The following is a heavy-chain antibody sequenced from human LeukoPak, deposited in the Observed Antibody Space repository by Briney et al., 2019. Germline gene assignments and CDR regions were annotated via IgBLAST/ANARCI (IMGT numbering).Heavy chain of an antibody. V-gene: IGHV4-59*01. J-gene: IGHJ6*03. CDR3: AREAYSSGWYVWSYYYYMDV. Sequence: SETLSLTCTVSGGSISSYYWSWIRQPPGKGLEWIGYIYYSGSTNYNPSLKSRVTISVDTSKNQFSLKLSSVTAADTAVYYCAREAYSSGWYVWSYYYYMDVWGKGTTVTVSS. CDR2: IYYSGST. CDR1: GGSISSYY. D-gene: IGHD6-19*01.